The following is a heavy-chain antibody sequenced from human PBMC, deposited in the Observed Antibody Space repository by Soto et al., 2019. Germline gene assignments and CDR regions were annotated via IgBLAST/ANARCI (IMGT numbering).Heavy chain of an antibody. Sequence: ASVKVSCKASGYTSTSYYMHWVRQAPGQGLEWMGIINPSGGSTSYAQKFQGRVTMTRDTSTSTVYMELSSLRSEDTAVYYCARETGTMIVVAPAYYFDYWGQGTLVTVSS. J-gene: IGHJ4*02. D-gene: IGHD3-22*01. CDR1: GYTSTSYY. V-gene: IGHV1-46*01. CDR2: INPSGGST. CDR3: ARETGTMIVVAPAYYFDY.